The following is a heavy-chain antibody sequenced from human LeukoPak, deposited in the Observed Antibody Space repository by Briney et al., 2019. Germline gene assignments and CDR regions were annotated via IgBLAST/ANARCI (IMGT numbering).Heavy chain of an antibody. D-gene: IGHD1-26*01. J-gene: IGHJ6*03. Sequence: SETLSLTCTVSGGSISSYYWSWIRQPPGKGLEWIGYIYYSGSTNYNPSLKSRVTISVDTSKNQFSLKLSSVTAADTAVYYCARDLRSGSYHRYYYYMDVWGKGTTVTVSS. CDR2: IYYSGST. CDR3: ARDLRSGSYHRYYYYMDV. V-gene: IGHV4-59*01. CDR1: GGSISSYY.